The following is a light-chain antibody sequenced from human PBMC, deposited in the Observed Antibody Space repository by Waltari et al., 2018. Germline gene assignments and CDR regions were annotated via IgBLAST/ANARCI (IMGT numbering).Light chain of an antibody. CDR1: NIGSKS. CDR3: QVWDSSSDHVV. J-gene: IGLJ2*01. V-gene: IGLV3-21*02. Sequence: SYVLTQPPSVSVAPGQTARITCGGNNIGSKSVHWSQQKQGQAPGLVVDDDSDRPSGIPERFSGSNSGNTATLTISRVEAGDEADYYCQVWDSSSDHVVFGGGTKLTVL. CDR2: DDS.